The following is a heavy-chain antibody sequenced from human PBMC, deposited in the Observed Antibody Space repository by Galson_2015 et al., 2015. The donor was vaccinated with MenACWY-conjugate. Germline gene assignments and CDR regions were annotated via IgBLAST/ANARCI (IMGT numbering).Heavy chain of an antibody. J-gene: IGHJ4*02. CDR2: IRDTGSL. CDR3: ERIPTWGSSYGYFDY. V-gene: IGHV4-59*08. Sequence: ETLSLTCTVSGASISSHHWSWFRQPPGKGLEWIAYIRDTGSLKDNPSLKSRVTMSADKSNNQFSLRLISVTAADTAVYYCERIPTWGSSYGYFDYWVQGSLVAVSS. CDR1: GASISSHH. D-gene: IGHD5-18*01.